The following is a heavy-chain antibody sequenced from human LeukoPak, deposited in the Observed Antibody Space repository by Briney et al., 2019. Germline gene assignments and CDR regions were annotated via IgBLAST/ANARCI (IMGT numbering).Heavy chain of an antibody. D-gene: IGHD6-13*01. CDR3: ARVNPGYSSSWRVGDFDY. J-gene: IGHJ4*02. Sequence: PSQTLSLTCTVSGGSISSGGYYWSWIRQHPGKGLEWIGYIYYSGSTNYNPSLKSRVTISVDTSKNQFSLKLSSVTAADTAVYYCARVNPGYSSSWRVGDFDYWGQGTLVTVSS. CDR1: GGSISSGGYY. CDR2: IYYSGST. V-gene: IGHV4-31*03.